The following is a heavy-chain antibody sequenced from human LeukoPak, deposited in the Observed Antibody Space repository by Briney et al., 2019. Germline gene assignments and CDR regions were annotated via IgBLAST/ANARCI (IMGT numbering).Heavy chain of an antibody. CDR1: GFTFNAYA. CDR3: ARDRNSPAKYYFDY. CDR2: VANDGRDK. Sequence: PGGSLRLSCAASGFTFNAYAMHWVRQAPGKGLEWVAVVANDGRDKQYADSMKGQFTISRDNSENTLYLQMNTLRAEDTAVYYCARDRNSPAKYYFDYWGQGTLVTVSS. V-gene: IGHV3-30*01. D-gene: IGHD1-14*01. J-gene: IGHJ4*02.